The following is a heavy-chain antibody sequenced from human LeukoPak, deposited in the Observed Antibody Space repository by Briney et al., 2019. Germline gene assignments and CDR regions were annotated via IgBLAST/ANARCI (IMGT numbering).Heavy chain of an antibody. D-gene: IGHD5-18*01. V-gene: IGHV4-31*03. CDR2: IYYSGST. CDR1: GGSISSGGYS. Sequence: SQTLSLTCTVSGGSISSGGYSWSWIRQHPGKGLEWIGYIYYSGSTYYNPSLKSRVTISVDTSKNQVSLKLSSVTAADTAVYYCAREGAQRGYSYGLGDDYYYNMDVWGKGTTVTVSS. J-gene: IGHJ6*03. CDR3: AREGAQRGYSYGLGDDYYYNMDV.